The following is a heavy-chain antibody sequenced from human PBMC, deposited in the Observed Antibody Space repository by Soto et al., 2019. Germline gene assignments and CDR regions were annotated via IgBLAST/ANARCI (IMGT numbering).Heavy chain of an antibody. CDR2: ISSSSTYI. Sequence: EVQLVESGGGLVKPGGSLRLSCAASGFTFSSYNMNWVRQAPGKGLEWVSSISSSSTYIYYATSLKGRFTISRDNAKTSLYLQMNSLREDDAAVYYCVRGWLRDPCMHWGQGALVTVSS. CDR3: VRGWLRDPCMH. CDR1: GFTFSSYN. J-gene: IGHJ4*02. V-gene: IGHV3-21*01. D-gene: IGHD5-12*01.